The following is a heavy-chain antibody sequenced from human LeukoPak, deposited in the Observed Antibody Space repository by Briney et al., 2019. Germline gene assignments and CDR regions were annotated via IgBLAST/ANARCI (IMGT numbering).Heavy chain of an antibody. Sequence: GASVKVSCKASGYTFTSYGISWVRQAPGQGLEWMGWISAYNGNTNYAQKLQGRVTMTTDTSTSTAYMELRSLRSDDTAVYYCARPRGYYYDSSGYYRDDAFDIWGQGTMVTVSS. D-gene: IGHD3-22*01. CDR2: ISAYNGNT. CDR1: GYTFTSYG. J-gene: IGHJ3*02. V-gene: IGHV1-18*01. CDR3: ARPRGYYYDSSGYYRDDAFDI.